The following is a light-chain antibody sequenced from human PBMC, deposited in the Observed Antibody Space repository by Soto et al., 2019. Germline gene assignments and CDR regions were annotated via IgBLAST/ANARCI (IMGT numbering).Light chain of an antibody. V-gene: IGKV1-39*01. Sequence: DIQLTQSPSSLSASVGDRFTITCRASQSIDRYIHWYQEKPGKVPKLLIYAASSLASGVPSRFSGSGSGTDFTITISSLQPEDFATYYCQQSYIAPRAFGQGTKVDI. CDR1: QSIDRY. CDR2: AAS. J-gene: IGKJ1*01. CDR3: QQSYIAPRA.